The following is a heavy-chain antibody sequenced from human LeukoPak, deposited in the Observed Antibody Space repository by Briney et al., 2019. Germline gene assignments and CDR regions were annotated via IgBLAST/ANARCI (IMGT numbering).Heavy chain of an antibody. D-gene: IGHD3-22*01. V-gene: IGHV4-59*01. J-gene: IGHJ6*02. CDR1: GGSISSYY. CDR2: IYYSGST. CDR3: ARDPGPSYYYDSSGYYYYYYGMDV. Sequence: SETLSLTCTVSGGSISSYYWSWIRQPPGKGLEWIGYIYYSGSTNYNPSLKSRVTISVDTSKNQFSLKLSSVAAADTAVYYCARDPGPSYYYDSSGYYYYYYGMDVWGQGTTVTVSS.